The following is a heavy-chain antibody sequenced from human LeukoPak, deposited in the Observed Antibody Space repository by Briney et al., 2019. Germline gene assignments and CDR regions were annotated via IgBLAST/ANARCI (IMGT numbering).Heavy chain of an antibody. D-gene: IGHD1-1*01. V-gene: IGHV1-2*02. CDR1: GYTFTGYY. CDR3: ASGGSLDNWYVGYFDY. J-gene: IGHJ4*02. CDR2: INPNSGGT. Sequence: ASVKVSCKASGYTFTGYYMHWVRQAPGQGLEWMGWINPNSGGTNYAQKFQGRVTMTRDSSISTAYMEVSRLRSDDTAVYYCASGGSLDNWYVGYFDYWGQGTLVTVSS.